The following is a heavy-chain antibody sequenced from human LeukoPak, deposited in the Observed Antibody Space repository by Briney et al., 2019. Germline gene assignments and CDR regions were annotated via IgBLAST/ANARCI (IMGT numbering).Heavy chain of an antibody. D-gene: IGHD3-3*01. CDR3: ARDFWSGYYAWFDP. J-gene: IGHJ5*02. CDR2: IYTSGST. Sequence: SETLSLTCTVSGGSISSYYWSWIRQPAGKGLEWIGRIYTSGSTNYNPSLKSRVTISVDTSKNQFSLKLSSVTAADTAIYYCARDFWSGYYAWFDPWGQGTLVTVSS. CDR1: GGSISSYY. V-gene: IGHV4-4*07.